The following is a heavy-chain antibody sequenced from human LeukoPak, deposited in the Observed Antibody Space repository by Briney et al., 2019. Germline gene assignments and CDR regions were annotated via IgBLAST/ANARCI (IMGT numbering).Heavy chain of an antibody. D-gene: IGHD6-19*01. CDR2: INPNSGGA. CDR1: GYTFTGYY. Sequence: GASVKVSCKASGYTFTGYYIHWVRQAPGQGLEWVGWINPNSGGAKYAQKIQDRVTMTRDTSISTAYMGLSRLRSDDTAVYYCAKGRVVAGSKSLTYHWLDPWGQGTLVTVSS. V-gene: IGHV1-2*02. CDR3: AKGRVVAGSKSLTYHWLDP. J-gene: IGHJ5*02.